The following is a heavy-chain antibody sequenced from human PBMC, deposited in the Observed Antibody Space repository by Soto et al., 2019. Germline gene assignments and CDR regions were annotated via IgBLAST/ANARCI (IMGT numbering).Heavy chain of an antibody. Sequence: LRLSCVAPGFTFSNYVMSWVRQAPGKGLECVAAIAGNGGILYYTDSVKGRFSISRDNSKNTLHLQMNSLRAEDTAVYYCARRQFFSFDSWGQGILVTVSS. V-gene: IGHV3-23*01. J-gene: IGHJ4*02. CDR1: GFTFSNYV. D-gene: IGHD6-19*01. CDR2: IAGNGGIL. CDR3: ARRQFFSFDS.